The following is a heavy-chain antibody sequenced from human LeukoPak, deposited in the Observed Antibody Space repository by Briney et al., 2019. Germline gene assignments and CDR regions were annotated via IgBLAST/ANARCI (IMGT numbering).Heavy chain of an antibody. Sequence: GESLKISCKVSGYSFTSYCIGWVRQMPGKGLEWMGIIYPGDSGPTYSPSFQGQVAISVDKSINTAYLQWSSLQASDTAMYYCGMSGDRVPLQDDVFDVWGQGTMVTVST. V-gene: IGHV5-51*01. CDR3: GMSGDRVPLQDDVFDV. CDR1: GYSFTSYC. J-gene: IGHJ3*01. CDR2: IYPGDSGP. D-gene: IGHD1-26*01.